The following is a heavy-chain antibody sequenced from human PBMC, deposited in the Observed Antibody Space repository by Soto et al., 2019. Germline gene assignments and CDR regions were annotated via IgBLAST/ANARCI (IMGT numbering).Heavy chain of an antibody. CDR2: IYYSGST. V-gene: IGHV4-59*08. CDR3: ARYTGYSSGWFIDY. J-gene: IGHJ4*02. Sequence: SETLSLTCTVSGGSISSYYWSWIRQPPGKGLEWIGYIYYSGSTNYNPSLKSRVTISVDTSKNQFSLKLSSVTAADTAVYYCARYTGYSSGWFIDYWGQGTLVTVSS. D-gene: IGHD6-19*01. CDR1: GGSISSYY.